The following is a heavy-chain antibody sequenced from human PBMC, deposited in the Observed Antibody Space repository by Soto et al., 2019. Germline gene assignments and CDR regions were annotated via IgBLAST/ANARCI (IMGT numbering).Heavy chain of an antibody. V-gene: IGHV3-66*01. J-gene: IGHJ4*02. CDR1: GITVSNNH. D-gene: IGHD6-13*01. CDR3: ARYRYSSSPYYFDY. Sequence: EVQLVESGGGLVQPGGSLRLSCAASGITVSNNHMSWVRQAPGKGLECVSVIYRDGSTYYADSVKGRFTLSRDNSKNTLYLQMNSLRAEDTAIYYCARYRYSSSPYYFDYWGQGALVTGSS. CDR2: IYRDGST.